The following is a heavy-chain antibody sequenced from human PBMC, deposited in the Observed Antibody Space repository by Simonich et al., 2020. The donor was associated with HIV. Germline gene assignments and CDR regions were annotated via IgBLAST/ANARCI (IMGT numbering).Heavy chain of an antibody. CDR1: GYTLTDLS. CDR3: ATDSAYYYDSRDFYGGYFQH. J-gene: IGHJ1*01. Sequence: QVQLVQSGAEVKKPGASVKVSCKVSGYTLTDLSLHWVRQATGKGLELMGNFDPEDGETIYSKEFQGRVTMTEDTSTDTAYMELSSLRSEDTAVYYCATDSAYYYDSRDFYGGYFQHWGQGTLVTVSS. V-gene: IGHV1-24*01. D-gene: IGHD3-22*01. CDR2: FDPEDGET.